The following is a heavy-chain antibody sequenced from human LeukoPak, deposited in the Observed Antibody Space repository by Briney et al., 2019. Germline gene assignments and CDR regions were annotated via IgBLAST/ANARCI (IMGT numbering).Heavy chain of an antibody. V-gene: IGHV3-30*02. J-gene: IGHJ5*02. Sequence: PGGSLRLSCLASGFTFNSYAMHWVRRAPGKGLEWVAFIRHDGSSEYYADSVKGRFIISRDRSGNTLSLQMKSLRPEHTAMYYCASNNTRFLERLPALGSWGQGTLVTVSS. CDR3: ASNNTRFLERLPALGS. CDR1: GFTFNSYA. CDR2: IRHDGSSE. D-gene: IGHD3-3*01.